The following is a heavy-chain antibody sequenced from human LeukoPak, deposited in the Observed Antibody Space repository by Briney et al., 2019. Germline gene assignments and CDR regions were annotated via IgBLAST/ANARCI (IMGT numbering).Heavy chain of an antibody. J-gene: IGHJ1*01. CDR2: IWYDGSEQ. V-gene: IGHV3-33*01. D-gene: IGHD3-16*02. CDR3: AREGDSRWGELSP. Sequence: GGSLSLSCAASGFTFSTYAIHWVRQAPGKGLEWVAVIWYDGSEQYYADSVKGRFIISRDNSKSTSDLQMNSLKAEDTAVYYCAREGDSRWGELSPWGQGTLVTVSA. CDR1: GFTFSTYA.